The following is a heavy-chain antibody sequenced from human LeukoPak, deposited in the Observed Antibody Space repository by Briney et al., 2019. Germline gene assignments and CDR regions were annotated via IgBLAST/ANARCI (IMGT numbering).Heavy chain of an antibody. V-gene: IGHV3-7*01. CDR2: IKEDGSER. J-gene: IGHJ4*02. CDR1: AFIFSGHW. D-gene: IGHD1-26*01. Sequence: GGSLRLSCEGSAFIFSGHWMNWVRQTPGKGLEWVASIKEDGSERQYVDSVKGRFSISRDNTKGSLFLQLNSLRAEDTAVYYCARRGSYGSYYFDYWGQGTLVTVSS. CDR3: ARRGSYGSYYFDY.